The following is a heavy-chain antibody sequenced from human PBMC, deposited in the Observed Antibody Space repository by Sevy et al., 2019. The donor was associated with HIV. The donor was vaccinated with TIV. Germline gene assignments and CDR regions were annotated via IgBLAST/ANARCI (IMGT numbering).Heavy chain of an antibody. Sequence: GGSQRLSCAASGFTFSSYAMSWVRQAPGKGLEWVSAISGSGGSTYYADSVKGRFTISRDNSKNTLYLQMNSLRAEDTAVYYCAKDGRLVPVAMLDYWGQGTLVTVSS. V-gene: IGHV3-23*01. J-gene: IGHJ4*02. CDR2: ISGSGGST. D-gene: IGHD2-2*01. CDR1: GFTFSSYA. CDR3: AKDGRLVPVAMLDY.